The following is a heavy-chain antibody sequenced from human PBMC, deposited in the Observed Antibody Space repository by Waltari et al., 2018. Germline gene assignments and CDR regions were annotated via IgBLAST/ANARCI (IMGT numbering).Heavy chain of an antibody. CDR1: GFSFSTYE. CDR2: ITGSGRTI. D-gene: IGHD6-6*01. J-gene: IGHJ3*02. Sequence: EVQVVESGGGLVQPGGSLRLSCVASGFSFSTYEMNWVRQAPGKGLELVAYITGSGRTIYYADSVKGRFTISRDSAKNSLYLQMNSLTVEDTAVYYCAREYTSSSGDAFDIWGQGTMVIVSS. CDR3: AREYTSSSGDAFDI. V-gene: IGHV3-48*03.